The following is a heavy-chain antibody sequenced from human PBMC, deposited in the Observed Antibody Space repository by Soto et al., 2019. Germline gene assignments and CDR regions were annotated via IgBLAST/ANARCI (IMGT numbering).Heavy chain of an antibody. CDR1: GFIFSTYG. CDR3: ARSIGGSSYYPPDY. V-gene: IGHV3-30*03. J-gene: IGHJ4*02. CDR2: MANDGSYQ. D-gene: IGHD2-15*01. Sequence: VQLVESGGGVVQPGGSLRLSCATSGFIFSTYGMQWVRQSPGEGLEWVAVMANDGSYQYYADSVKGRFTISRDNSKNTPYLQMDSLRREDTAVYYCARSIGGSSYYPPDYWGQGTLVTVSS.